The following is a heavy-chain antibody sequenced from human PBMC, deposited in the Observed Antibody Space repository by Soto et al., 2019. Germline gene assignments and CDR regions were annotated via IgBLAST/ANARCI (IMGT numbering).Heavy chain of an antibody. J-gene: IGHJ6*02. V-gene: IGHV3-30-3*01. D-gene: IGHD5-18*01. CDR1: GFTFSIHA. CDR2: ISYDGNNI. CDR3: ARRDSYGGPNNCGMDV. Sequence: QVQLVESGGGVVQPGRSLRLSCAASGFTFSIHAMHWVRQAPGKGLEWVAVISYDGNNIVYADSVKGRFTISRDNSENTLSLQMNRLTEEDTGVYYCARRDSYGGPNNCGMDVWGQGTTVTV.